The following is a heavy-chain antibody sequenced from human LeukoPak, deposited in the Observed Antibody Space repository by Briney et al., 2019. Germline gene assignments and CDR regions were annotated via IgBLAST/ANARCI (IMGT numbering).Heavy chain of an antibody. Sequence: SETLSLTCTVSGGSISSYYWSWIRQPPGKGLEWIGYIYYSGSTNYNPSLKSRVTIPVDTSKNQFSLKLSSVTAADTAVYYCAAIDYDFWSGYYFWGQGTLVTVSS. D-gene: IGHD3-3*01. CDR3: AAIDYDFWSGYYF. V-gene: IGHV4-59*01. CDR1: GGSISSYY. CDR2: IYYSGST. J-gene: IGHJ4*02.